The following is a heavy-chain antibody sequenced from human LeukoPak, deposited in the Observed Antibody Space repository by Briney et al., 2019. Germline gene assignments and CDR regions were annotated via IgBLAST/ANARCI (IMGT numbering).Heavy chain of an antibody. V-gene: IGHV4-59*01. D-gene: IGHD6-25*01. J-gene: IGHJ6*02. CDR3: ARTGYSSDYYGMDV. CDR1: GGPISGSY. CDR2: VYYRGNT. Sequence: PSETLSLTCTVSGGPISGSYWSWIRQPPGKGLEWIGYVYYRGNTNYNPSLKSRVTISVDMSKNQFSLKLRSVTAADTAVYYCARTGYSSDYYGMDVWGQGTTITVSS.